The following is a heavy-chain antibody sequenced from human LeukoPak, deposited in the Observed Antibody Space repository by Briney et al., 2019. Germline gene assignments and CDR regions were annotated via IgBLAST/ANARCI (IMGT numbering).Heavy chain of an antibody. V-gene: IGHV4-59*11. CDR3: ARVPYGSGFVYNWFDP. CDR1: GGSISSHY. J-gene: IGHJ5*02. D-gene: IGHD3-10*01. CDR2: IYYSGST. Sequence: SETLSLTCTVSGGSISSHYWSWIRQPPGKGLEWIGYIYYSGSTNYNPSLKSRLSISMDTSKNQFSLKLSSVTAADTAVYYCARVPYGSGFVYNWFDPWGQGTLVTVSS.